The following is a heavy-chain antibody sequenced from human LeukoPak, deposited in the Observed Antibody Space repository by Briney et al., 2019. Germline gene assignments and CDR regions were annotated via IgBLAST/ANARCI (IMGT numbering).Heavy chain of an antibody. Sequence: GGSLRLSCVASGFTFSNYWMSWVRQAPGRGLEWVANIKEDGSEKYYVESMKGRFTISRDNAKNSLYLQMNSLRADDTAVHYCARDRYYYDTSGYYYFDYWGQGTLVTVSS. D-gene: IGHD3-22*01. CDR2: IKEDGSEK. CDR3: ARDRYYYDTSGYYYFDY. J-gene: IGHJ4*02. V-gene: IGHV3-7*05. CDR1: GFTFSNYW.